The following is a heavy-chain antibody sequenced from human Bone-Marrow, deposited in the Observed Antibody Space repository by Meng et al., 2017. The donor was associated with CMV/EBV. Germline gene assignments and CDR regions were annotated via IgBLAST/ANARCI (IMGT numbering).Heavy chain of an antibody. J-gene: IGHJ6*02. CDR2: IWYDGSNK. Sequence: GESLKISCAASGFTFSSYGMHWVRQAPGKGLEWVAVIWYDGSNKYYADSVKGRFTISRDNSKNTLYLQMDSLRTEDTAVYYCAKDKRVVAAATAYYYGMDVWGQGTTVTVSS. D-gene: IGHD6-13*01. CDR3: AKDKRVVAAATAYYYGMDV. V-gene: IGHV3-30*02. CDR1: GFTFSSYG.